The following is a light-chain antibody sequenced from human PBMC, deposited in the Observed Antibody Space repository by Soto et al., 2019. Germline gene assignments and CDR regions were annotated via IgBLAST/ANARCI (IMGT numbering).Light chain of an antibody. Sequence: QSVLTQPPSVSAAPGQKVTISCSGSGSNVGTYSVSWYQHLPGTAPKLLIYDSTTRPSGIPDRFSRSKSGTSATLGITGLQTGDEAEYYCGVWDRSLTTYVFGPGTQLTVL. J-gene: IGLJ1*01. CDR1: GSNVGTYS. CDR2: DST. V-gene: IGLV1-51*01. CDR3: GVWDRSLTTYV.